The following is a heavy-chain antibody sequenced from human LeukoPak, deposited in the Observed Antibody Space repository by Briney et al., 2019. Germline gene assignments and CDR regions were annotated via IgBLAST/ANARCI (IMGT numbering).Heavy chain of an antibody. CDR2: MYHSGST. CDR1: RYSISSGYY. D-gene: IGHD3-22*01. V-gene: IGHV4-38-2*02. Sequence: SETLSLTCTVSRYSISSGYYWGWIRQPPGKGLEWIGSMYHSGSTNYNPSLKSRVTISVDTSKNQFFLKLSSVTAADTAVYYCARSGYYDSSGYFDYWGQGTLVTVSS. CDR3: ARSGYYDSSGYFDY. J-gene: IGHJ4*02.